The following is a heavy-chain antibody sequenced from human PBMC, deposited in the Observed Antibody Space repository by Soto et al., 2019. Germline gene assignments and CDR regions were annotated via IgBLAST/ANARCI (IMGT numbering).Heavy chain of an antibody. CDR3: ARDRGYSYGHYYDGMDV. CDR2: ISSSSSTI. J-gene: IGHJ6*02. V-gene: IGHV3-48*02. CDR1: GFTFSSYS. Sequence: EVQLVESGGGLVQPGGSLRLSCAASGFTFSSYSMNWVRQAPGKGLEWVSYISSSSSTIYYADSVKGRFTISRDNAKNSLYLQMNSLRDEDTAVYYCARDRGYSYGHYYDGMDVWGQGTTVTVSS. D-gene: IGHD5-18*01.